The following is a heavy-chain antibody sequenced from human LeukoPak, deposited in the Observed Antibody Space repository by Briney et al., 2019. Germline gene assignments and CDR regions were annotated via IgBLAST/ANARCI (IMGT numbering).Heavy chain of an antibody. Sequence: SVKVSCKASGYTFTSYGISWVRQAPGQGLEWMGWISAYNGNTNYAQKLQGRVTMTTDTSTSTVYMELSSLRSEDTAVYYCARNGISGSYYPYYFDYWGQGTLVTVSS. J-gene: IGHJ4*02. CDR2: ISAYNGNT. D-gene: IGHD1-26*01. CDR1: GYTFTSYG. CDR3: ARNGISGSYYPYYFDY. V-gene: IGHV1-18*01.